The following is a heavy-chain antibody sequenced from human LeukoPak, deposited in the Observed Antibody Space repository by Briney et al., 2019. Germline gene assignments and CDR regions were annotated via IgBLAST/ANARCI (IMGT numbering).Heavy chain of an antibody. CDR1: GGSISSYY. J-gene: IGHJ5*02. CDR3: ARDSGYSGYDTNWFDP. CDR2: IYTSGST. D-gene: IGHD5-12*01. V-gene: IGHV4-4*07. Sequence: PSETLSLTCTVSGGSISSYYWSWIRQPAGKGQEWIGRIYTSGSTNYNPSLKSRVTMSVDTSKNQFSLKLSSVTAADTAVYYCARDSGYSGYDTNWFDPWGQGTLVTVSS.